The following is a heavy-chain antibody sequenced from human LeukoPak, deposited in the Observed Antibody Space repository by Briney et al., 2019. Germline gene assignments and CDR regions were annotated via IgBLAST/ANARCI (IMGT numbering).Heavy chain of an antibody. CDR1: GGSIASDNYF. CDR2: IFYSGTA. CDR3: AREVNEPASTDAFDI. Sequence: QTLSLTCTVSGGSIASDNYFWSWIRQHPEKGLEWIGYIFYSGTAYYNPSLKSRVTISVDTSKNQFSLKLNSVIAADTAVYYCAREVNEPASTDAFDIRGQGTMVTVSS. D-gene: IGHD6-13*01. V-gene: IGHV4-31*03. J-gene: IGHJ3*02.